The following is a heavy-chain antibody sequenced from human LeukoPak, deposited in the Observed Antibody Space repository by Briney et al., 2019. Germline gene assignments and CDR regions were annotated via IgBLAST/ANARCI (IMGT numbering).Heavy chain of an antibody. CDR3: ARVSEILTGYYSVRRGFDY. V-gene: IGHV4-59*01. CDR2: IYYSGST. Sequence: SETLSLTCTVSGGSMSDYYWSWIRQPPGKGLEWIGYIYYSGSTSYNPSLKSRVTISVDTSKSQFSLKLRSVTAADTAVYYCARVSEILTGYYSVRRGFDYWGQGILVTVSS. J-gene: IGHJ4*02. D-gene: IGHD3-9*01. CDR1: GGSMSDYY.